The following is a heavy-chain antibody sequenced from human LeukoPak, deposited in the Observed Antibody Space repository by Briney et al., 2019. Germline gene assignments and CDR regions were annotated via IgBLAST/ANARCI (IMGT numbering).Heavy chain of an antibody. CDR2: VYTFGIT. D-gene: IGHD3-10*01. Sequence: SETLSLTCTVSGGSISSHHWSWIRQPAGKGLERIGHVYTFGITNYNPSLKSRVTMSLDTSKNQFSLNLSSVTAADTAVYYCARDKYYGSGSYGKYNWFDPWGQGTLVTVSS. J-gene: IGHJ5*02. CDR3: ARDKYYGSGSYGKYNWFDP. V-gene: IGHV4-4*07. CDR1: GGSISSHH.